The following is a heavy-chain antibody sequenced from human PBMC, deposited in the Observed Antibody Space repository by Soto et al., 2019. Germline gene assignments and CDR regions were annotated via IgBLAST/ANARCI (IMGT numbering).Heavy chain of an antibody. J-gene: IGHJ6*04. D-gene: IGHD6-6*01. CDR1: GFTFSSYA. Sequence: GGSLRLSCAASGFTFSSYAMSWVRQAPGKGLEWVSAISGSGGSTYYADSVKGRFTISRDNSKNTLYLQMNSLRAEDTAVYYCAIRDEYSASRACYYCMDVWGKGTTVTVSS. CDR3: AIRDEYSASRACYYCMDV. CDR2: ISGSGGST. V-gene: IGHV3-23*01.